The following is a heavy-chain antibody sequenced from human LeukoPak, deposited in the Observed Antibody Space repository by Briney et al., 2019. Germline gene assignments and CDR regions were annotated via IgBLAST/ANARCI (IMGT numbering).Heavy chain of an antibody. CDR2: ISRSGSTK. J-gene: IGHJ4*02. D-gene: IGHD4/OR15-4a*01. Sequence: GGSLRLSCATSGFTFNTYEMNWVRQAPGKGLEWVSYISRSGSTKYYADSVKGRFTISRDNAKNSLYLQMNTLRAEDTAVYYCARDLSGDYGVDYWGQGTPVTVSS. CDR3: ARDLSGDYGVDY. CDR1: GFTFNTYE. V-gene: IGHV3-48*03.